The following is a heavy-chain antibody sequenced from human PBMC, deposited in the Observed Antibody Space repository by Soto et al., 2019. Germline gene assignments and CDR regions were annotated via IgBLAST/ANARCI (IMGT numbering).Heavy chain of an antibody. J-gene: IGHJ6*02. CDR3: AARVGRSPLSYYAAHV. V-gene: IGHV5-51*01. CDR1: GYSFSSYW. Sequence: GESLQISCKASGYSFSSYWIGWVRQMPGKGLEWMGIIDPSDSDTRYSPSFQGQVTISADKSISTAYLQWSSLKASDTAMYYCAARVGRSPLSYYAAHVCGPRTTVTLSS. CDR2: IDPSDSDT. D-gene: IGHD3-10*01.